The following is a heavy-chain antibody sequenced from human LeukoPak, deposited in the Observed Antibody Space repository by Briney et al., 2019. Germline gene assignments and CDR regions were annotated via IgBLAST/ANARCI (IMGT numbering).Heavy chain of an antibody. CDR1: GIPFSSYW. V-gene: IGHV3-7*01. CDR2: INPDGSVI. CDR3: TSGWSAAFDN. J-gene: IGHJ4*02. D-gene: IGHD6-19*01. Sequence: GGSLRLSCAVSGIPFSSYWMDWVRQAPGKGLEWVAIINPDGSVINHADSVKGRFSISRDNARNSLFLQMNNLRAEDTAVYYCTSGWSAAFDNWGQGTLVSVSS.